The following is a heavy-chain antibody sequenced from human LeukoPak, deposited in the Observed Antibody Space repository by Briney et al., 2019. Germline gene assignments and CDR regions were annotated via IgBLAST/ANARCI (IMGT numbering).Heavy chain of an antibody. CDR3: ARMNPLA. J-gene: IGHJ5*02. Sequence: SETLSLTCSVSGGSISSYYWSWIRQPAGKGLEWIGGIYSSGSTNYNPSLKSRVTMSVDTSENQYSLNLSSVTAADTAVYYCARMNPLAWGQGTLVTVSS. CDR1: GGSISSYY. V-gene: IGHV4-4*07. D-gene: IGHD1-14*01. CDR2: IYSSGST.